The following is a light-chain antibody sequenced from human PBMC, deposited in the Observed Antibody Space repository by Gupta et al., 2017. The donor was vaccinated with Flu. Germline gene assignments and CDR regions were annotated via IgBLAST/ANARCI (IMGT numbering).Light chain of an antibody. CDR2: WAS. V-gene: IGKV4-1*01. J-gene: IGKJ1*01. CDR3: LQYSDSPRT. Sequence: DIVLTQSPGSLAVSLGERATIKCKSSQSVLYSPNTENCLAWYQQKPGQPPKLLIYWASVRESGVPERFSGSGSGTDFTLTISSLQAEDVALYYCLQYSDSPRTFGQGTRVEIQ. CDR1: QSVLYSPNTENC.